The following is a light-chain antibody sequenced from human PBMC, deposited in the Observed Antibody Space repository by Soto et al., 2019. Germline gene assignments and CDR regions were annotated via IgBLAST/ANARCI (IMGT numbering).Light chain of an antibody. V-gene: IGKV3-20*01. CDR3: HQYADSPQT. J-gene: IGKJ2*01. Sequence: EVVLTQSPGTLSLSPGEIATLSCRASQSVSSSLLAWYQQKPGQAPRLLIHAASTGASGIPARLRGSGSGTDFTLTISSLEPEDSAVYFCHQYADSPQTFGQGTKVEIK. CDR2: AAS. CDR1: QSVSSSL.